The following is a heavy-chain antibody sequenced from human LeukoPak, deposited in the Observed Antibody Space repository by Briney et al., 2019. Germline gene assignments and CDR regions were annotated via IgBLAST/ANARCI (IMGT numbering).Heavy chain of an antibody. J-gene: IGHJ4*02. CDR1: GFTFSNGL. CDR2: IKSKTDGGTT. D-gene: IGHD1-1*01. V-gene: IGHV3-15*01. CDR3: ITRPTGVDY. Sequence: GGSLRLSCAASGFTFSNGLMSWVRQAPGKGLEWVGRIKSKTDGGTTDYAAPVKGRFTISRDDSKNTVYLQMNSLKTEDTAVYYCITRPTGVDYWGQGTLVTVSS.